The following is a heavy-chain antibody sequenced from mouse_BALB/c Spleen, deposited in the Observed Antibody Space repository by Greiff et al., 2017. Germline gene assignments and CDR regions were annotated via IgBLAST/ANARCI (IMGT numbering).Heavy chain of an antibody. Sequence: VHVKQSGAELVKPGASVKLSCTASGFNIKDTYMHWVKQRPEQGLEWIGRIDPANGNTKYDPKFQGKATITADTSSNTAYLQLSSLTSEDTAVYYCASRSDYWGQGTTLTVSS. V-gene: IGHV14-3*02. CDR3: ASRSDY. CDR1: GFNIKDTY. J-gene: IGHJ2*01. CDR2: IDPANGNT.